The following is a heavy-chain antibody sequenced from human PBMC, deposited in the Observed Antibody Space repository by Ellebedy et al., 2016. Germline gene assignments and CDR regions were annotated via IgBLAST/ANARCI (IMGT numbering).Heavy chain of an antibody. J-gene: IGHJ5*02. CDR1: GFTFGDSA. CDR2: IRSKAYGGTT. V-gene: IGHV3-49*03. CDR3: TRDVA. Sequence: GESLKISXAASGFTFGDSAMSWFRQAPGKGLEWVGFIRSKAYGGTTEYAASVKGRFTISRDDSKSIAYLQMNSLKTEDTAMYYCTRDVAWGQGTLVTVSS.